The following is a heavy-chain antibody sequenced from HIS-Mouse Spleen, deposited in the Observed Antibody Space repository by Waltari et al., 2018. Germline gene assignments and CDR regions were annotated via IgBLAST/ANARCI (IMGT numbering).Heavy chain of an antibody. Sequence: QVTLRESGPALVKPTQTLTLTCTFSGFSLSTSGMCVSWIRQPPGKALEWLARIDWNDDKYYSTTLLTRLTISKHTSKHQVVLTLTNMDPVDTATYYCARIAEGYSSGWYAFDYWGQGTLVTVSS. D-gene: IGHD6-19*01. CDR1: GFSLSTSGMC. CDR3: ARIAEGYSSGWYAFDY. V-gene: IGHV2-70*15. CDR2: IDWNDDK. J-gene: IGHJ4*02.